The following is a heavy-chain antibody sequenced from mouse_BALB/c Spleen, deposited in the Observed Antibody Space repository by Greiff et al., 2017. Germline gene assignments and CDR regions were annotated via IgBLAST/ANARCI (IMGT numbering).Heavy chain of an antibody. CDR3: ARDRGTTVVAGDFDS. D-gene: IGHD1-1*01. CDR1: GFTFSDYY. V-gene: IGHV5-4*02. J-gene: IGHJ2*01. Sequence: EVKLMESGGGLVQPGGSRKLSCAASGFTFSDYYMYWVRQTPEKRLEWVATISDGGSYTYYPDSVKGRFTISRDNAKNNLYLQMSSLKSEDTAMYYCARDRGTTVVAGDFDSWGHGTTLTVSS. CDR2: ISDGGSYT.